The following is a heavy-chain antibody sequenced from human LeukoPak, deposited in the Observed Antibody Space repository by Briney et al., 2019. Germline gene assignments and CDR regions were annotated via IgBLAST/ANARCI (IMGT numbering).Heavy chain of an antibody. D-gene: IGHD6-19*01. CDR1: GFTFSDYY. V-gene: IGHV3-11*06. CDR2: ISSSDTYT. CDR3: ARGPYSSGSSADY. J-gene: IGHJ4*02. Sequence: GGSLRLSCAASGFTFSDYYMSWIRQAPGKGLEWVSYISSSDTYTNYADSVKGRFTISRDNAKNSLYLHMNSLRAEDTAVYYCARGPYSSGSSADYWGQGTLVTVSS.